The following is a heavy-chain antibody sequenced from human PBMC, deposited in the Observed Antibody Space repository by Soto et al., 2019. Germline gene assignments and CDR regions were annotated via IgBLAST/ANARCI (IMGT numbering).Heavy chain of an antibody. CDR3: ARISARRNDFDV. V-gene: IGHV1-18*01. Sequence: QVQLVQSGAEVKNPGASVKVSCQASNYLFGAFGISWVRHAPGQGLEWMGWITPYNGNTHYAEKFQGRVTMTADKSTTTAYMEVRRLTSDDTAVYFCARISARRNDFDVWGQGTVVTVSS. CDR2: ITPYNGNT. CDR1: NYLFGAFG. J-gene: IGHJ3*01.